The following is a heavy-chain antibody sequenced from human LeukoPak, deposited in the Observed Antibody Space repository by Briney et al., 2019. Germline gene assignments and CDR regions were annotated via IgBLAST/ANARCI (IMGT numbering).Heavy chain of an antibody. J-gene: IGHJ6*02. CDR3: ARDEAIFGAGYYYGMDV. V-gene: IGHV4-31*03. D-gene: IGHD3-3*01. CDR1: GGSISSGGHY. Sequence: SETLSPTCTVSGGSISSGGHYWSWIRQHPGKGLEWIGYINYSGSTYYNPSLKSRVTISVDTSQNQFSLKLSSVTAADTAVYYCARDEAIFGAGYYYGMDVWGQGTTVTVSS. CDR2: INYSGST.